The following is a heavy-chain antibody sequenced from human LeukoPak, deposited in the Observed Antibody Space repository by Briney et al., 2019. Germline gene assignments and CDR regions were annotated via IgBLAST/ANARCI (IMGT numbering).Heavy chain of an antibody. D-gene: IGHD5-18*01. CDR2: ITSSSGTI. J-gene: IGHJ4*02. CDR1: GFTFSGYS. CDR3: ARDPGYGY. V-gene: IGHV3-48*01. Sequence: GGSLRLSCAASGFTFSGYSMNWVRQAPGKGLEWVSYITSSSGTIYYTDSVRGRFTISRDNARNSLYLQMNSLRAEDTAVYYCARDPGYGYWGQGALVTVSS.